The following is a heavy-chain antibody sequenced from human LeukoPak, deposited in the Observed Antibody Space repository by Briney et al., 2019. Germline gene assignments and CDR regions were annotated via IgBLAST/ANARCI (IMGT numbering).Heavy chain of an antibody. CDR2: IYPSGST. D-gene: IGHD3-16*02. V-gene: IGHV4-4*07. CDR3: ARLKTRTYYDYIWGSYRPPFFDY. CDR1: GGSISSYY. Sequence: PSETLSLTCSVSGGSISSYYWSWIRQPAGKGLEWIGRIYPSGSTNYNPSLKSRVTMSVDTSKNQFSLKLSSVTAADTAVYYCARLKTRTYYDYIWGSYRPPFFDYWGQGTLVTVSS. J-gene: IGHJ4*02.